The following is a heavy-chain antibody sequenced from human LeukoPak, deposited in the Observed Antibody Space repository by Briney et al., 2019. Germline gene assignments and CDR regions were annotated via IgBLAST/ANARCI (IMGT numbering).Heavy chain of an antibody. Sequence: SETLSLTCTVSGGSISSYYWSWTRQPPGKGLEWIGYIYYSGSTNYNPSLKSRVTISVDTSKNQFSLKLSSVTAADTAVYYCARVFGVIDAFDIWGQGTMVTVSS. D-gene: IGHD3-3*01. CDR1: GGSISSYY. CDR3: ARVFGVIDAFDI. CDR2: IYYSGST. V-gene: IGHV4-59*01. J-gene: IGHJ3*02.